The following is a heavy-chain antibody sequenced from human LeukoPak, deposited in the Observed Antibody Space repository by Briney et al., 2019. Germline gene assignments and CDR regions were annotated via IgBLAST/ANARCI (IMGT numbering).Heavy chain of an antibody. CDR1: GYTFTSYG. V-gene: IGHV1-18*01. CDR2: ISAYNGNT. Sequence: PVAPVKVSCKASGYTFTSYGISWVRQAPGQGLEWMGWISAYNGNTNYAQKLQGRVTMTTDTSTSTAYMELRSLRSDDTAVYYCARAAAAEPNYYYYYMDVWGKGTPVTISS. J-gene: IGHJ6*03. D-gene: IGHD6-13*01. CDR3: ARAAAAEPNYYYYYMDV.